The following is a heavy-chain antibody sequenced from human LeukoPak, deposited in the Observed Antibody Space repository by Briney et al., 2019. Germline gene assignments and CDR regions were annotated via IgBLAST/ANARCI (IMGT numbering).Heavy chain of an antibody. V-gene: IGHV3-66*01. D-gene: IGHD6-19*01. CDR1: GFTVSSNY. CDR3: ASSYFLCIAVAGTNY. J-gene: IGHJ4*02. Sequence: GGSLRLSCAASGFTVSSNYMSWVRQAPGKGLEWVSVIYSGGSTYYADSVKGRFTISRDNSKNTLYLQMNSLRAEDTAVYYCASSYFLCIAVAGTNYWGQGTLVTVSS. CDR2: IYSGGST.